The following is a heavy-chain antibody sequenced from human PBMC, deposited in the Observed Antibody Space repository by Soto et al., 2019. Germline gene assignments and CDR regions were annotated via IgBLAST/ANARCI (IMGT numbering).Heavy chain of an antibody. CDR1: GGTFSSYA. D-gene: IGHD3-22*01. J-gene: IGHJ4*02. CDR3: ASLYYYDSSGYYQFDY. V-gene: IGHV1-69*06. Sequence: SVKVSCKASGGTFSSYAVSWVRQSPGQGLEWMGGIIPIFGTANYAQKFQGRVTITADKSTSTAYMELSSLRSEDTAVYYCASLYYYDSSGYYQFDYWGQGTLVTVSS. CDR2: IIPIFGTA.